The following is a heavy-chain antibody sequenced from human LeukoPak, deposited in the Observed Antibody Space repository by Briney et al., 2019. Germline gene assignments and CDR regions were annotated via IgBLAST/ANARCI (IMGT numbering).Heavy chain of an antibody. CDR2: ISSSSSTI. CDR1: GFTFSSYS. CDR3: ARVGGSMVRGPYFDY. D-gene: IGHD3-10*01. J-gene: IGHJ4*02. Sequence: PGGSLGLSCAASGFTFSSYSMNWVRQAPGKGLEWVSYISSSSSTIYYADSVKGRFTISRDNAKNSLYLQMNSLRAEDTAVYYCARVGGSMVRGPYFDYWGQGTLVTVSS. V-gene: IGHV3-48*01.